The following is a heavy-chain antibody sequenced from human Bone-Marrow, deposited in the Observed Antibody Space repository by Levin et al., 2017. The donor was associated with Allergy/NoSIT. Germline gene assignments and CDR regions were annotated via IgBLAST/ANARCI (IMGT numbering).Heavy chain of an antibody. J-gene: IGHJ2*01. V-gene: IGHV3-23*01. CDR2: IGGDGSDI. D-gene: IGHD1-1*01. CDR1: GFTLNNYA. Sequence: PGGSLRLSCAASGFTLNNYAMAWVRQPPGKGPAWVSVIGGDGSDIEHADSVKGRFAISRDTSTNTLYLQMNSLRAEDTAVYYCTKYATVAVRFCDLWGGGTLVTVS. CDR3: TKYATVAVRFCDL.